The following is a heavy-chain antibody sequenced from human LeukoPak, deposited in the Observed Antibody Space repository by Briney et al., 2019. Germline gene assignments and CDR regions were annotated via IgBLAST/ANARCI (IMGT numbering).Heavy chain of an antibody. J-gene: IGHJ4*02. CDR3: ARLAVGAARLDY. CDR1: GGSLSDYY. V-gene: IGHV4-34*01. CDR2: INHSGST. Sequence: SETLSLTCAVYGGSLSDYYWSWIRQPPGKGLEWIGEINHSGSTNYNPSLKSRVTISVDTSKNQFSLKLSSVTAADTAVYYCARLAVGAARLDYWGQGTLVTVSS. D-gene: IGHD6-6*01.